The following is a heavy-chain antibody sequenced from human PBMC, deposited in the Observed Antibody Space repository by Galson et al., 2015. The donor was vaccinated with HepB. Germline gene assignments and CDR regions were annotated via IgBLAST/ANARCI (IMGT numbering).Heavy chain of an antibody. D-gene: IGHD6-13*01. Sequence: SLRLSCAASGFTVSSNYMSWARQAPGKGLEWVSVIYSGGSTYYAGSVKGRFTISRDNSKNTLYLQMNSLRAEDTAVYYCARGGSSSWSWGAFDIWGQGTMVTVSS. J-gene: IGHJ3*02. CDR1: GFTVSSNY. CDR3: ARGGSSSWSWGAFDI. V-gene: IGHV3-53*01. CDR2: IYSGGST.